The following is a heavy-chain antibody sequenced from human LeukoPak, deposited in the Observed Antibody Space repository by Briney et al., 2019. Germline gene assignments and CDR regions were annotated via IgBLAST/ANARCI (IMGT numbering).Heavy chain of an antibody. Sequence: ASVKVSCKASGYTFTSYGISWVRQAPGQGLEWMGWISAYNGNTNYAQKLQGRVTMTSDTSTSTAYMELRSLRSDDTAVYYCARVGTWGAYQLPGTDYWGQGTLVTVSS. CDR2: ISAYNGNT. D-gene: IGHD2-2*01. CDR3: ARVGTWGAYQLPGTDY. V-gene: IGHV1-18*01. CDR1: GYTFTSYG. J-gene: IGHJ4*02.